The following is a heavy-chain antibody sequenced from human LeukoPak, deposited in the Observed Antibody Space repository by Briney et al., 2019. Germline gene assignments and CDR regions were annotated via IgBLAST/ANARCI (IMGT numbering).Heavy chain of an antibody. Sequence: GASVKVSCKASGYTFTNYGISWVRQAPGQGLEWMGWISAYNGDTKSAQKVQGRVTMTIDTSTSTAYMELRSLRSDDTAVYYCARAGEQHLDYYFDHWGQGTLVTVSS. D-gene: IGHD6-13*01. J-gene: IGHJ4*02. V-gene: IGHV1-18*01. CDR2: ISAYNGDT. CDR3: ARAGEQHLDYYFDH. CDR1: GYTFTNYG.